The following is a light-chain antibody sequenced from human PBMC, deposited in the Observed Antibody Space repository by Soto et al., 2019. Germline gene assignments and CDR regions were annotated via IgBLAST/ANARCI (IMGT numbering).Light chain of an antibody. CDR1: QDIRNF. V-gene: IGKV1-27*01. CDR3: QKYSSVPV. J-gene: IGKJ3*01. Sequence: DIQMTQSPTSQSASVGDRVTITCRGSQDIRNFVAWYQQKPGKAPKLLIYAASTLQSGVPSRFSGSGSGTDFTLTINSLQPEDVATYSCQKYSSVPVFGPGTKVEIK. CDR2: AAS.